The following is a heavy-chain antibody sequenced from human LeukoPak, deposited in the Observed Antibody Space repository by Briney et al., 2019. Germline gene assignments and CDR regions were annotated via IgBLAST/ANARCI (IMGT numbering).Heavy chain of an antibody. CDR1: GGSISSSSYY. Sequence: SETLSLTCTVSGGSISSSSYYWGWIRQPPGKGLEWIGSIYYSGSTYYNPSLKSRVTISVDTSKNQFSLKLSSVTAADTAVYYCARAQGGIAVAGHFDYWGQGTLVTVSS. V-gene: IGHV4-39*07. CDR2: IYYSGST. CDR3: ARAQGGIAVAGHFDY. D-gene: IGHD6-19*01. J-gene: IGHJ4*02.